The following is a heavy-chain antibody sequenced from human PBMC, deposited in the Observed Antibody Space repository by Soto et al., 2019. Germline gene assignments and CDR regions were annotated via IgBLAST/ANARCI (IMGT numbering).Heavy chain of an antibody. Sequence: ASVKVSCKASGYTFTSYAMHWVRQAPGQRLEWMGWINANSGGTNYAQKFQGWVTMTRDTSISTAYMELSRLRSDDTAVYYCARDRKYYYDSSGYSHPPYYYYYGMDVWGQGTTVTVSS. CDR2: INANSGGT. CDR1: GYTFTSYA. CDR3: ARDRKYYYDSSGYSHPPYYYYYGMDV. V-gene: IGHV1-2*04. J-gene: IGHJ6*02. D-gene: IGHD3-22*01.